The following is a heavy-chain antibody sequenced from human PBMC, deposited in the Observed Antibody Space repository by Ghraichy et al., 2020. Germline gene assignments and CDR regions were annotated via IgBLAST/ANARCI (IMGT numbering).Heavy chain of an antibody. J-gene: IGHJ4*02. V-gene: IGHV4-31*03. Sequence: SETLSLTCTVSGGSISSGGYYWSWIHQHPGKGLEWIGYIYYIGGTYYNPSLKSRVTISVDTSKNQFSLKLSSVTAADTAVYYCARDFAGDFDYWGQGTLVTVSS. CDR1: GGSISSGGYY. D-gene: IGHD2-8*02. CDR2: IYYIGGT. CDR3: ARDFAGDFDY.